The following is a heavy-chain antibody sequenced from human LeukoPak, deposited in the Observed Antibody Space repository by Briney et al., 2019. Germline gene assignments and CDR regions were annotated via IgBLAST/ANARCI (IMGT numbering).Heavy chain of an antibody. CDR1: GFTFSSYS. D-gene: IGHD3-16*01. J-gene: IGHJ6*03. CDR2: ISSSSSTI. CDR3: ARGPRGYYMDV. V-gene: IGHV3-48*01. Sequence: PGGSLRLSCAASGFTFSSYSMNWVRQAPGKGLEWVSYISSSSSTIYYADSVKGRFTISRDNAKNSLYLQMNSLRAEDTAVYYCARGPRGYYMDVWGKGTTVTISS.